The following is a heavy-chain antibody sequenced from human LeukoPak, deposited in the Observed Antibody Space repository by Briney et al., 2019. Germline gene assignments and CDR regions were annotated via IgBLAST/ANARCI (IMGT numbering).Heavy chain of an antibody. Sequence: SETLSLTCTVSGGSINSFYWSWIRQPPGKGLEWIGYISYSGITNYNPSLKSRVTISLDTSKNQFFPKLSSVTAADTALYYCARGNANWGQGTLVTVSS. J-gene: IGHJ4*02. CDR1: GGSINSFY. CDR3: ARGNAN. V-gene: IGHV4-59*01. CDR2: ISYSGIT.